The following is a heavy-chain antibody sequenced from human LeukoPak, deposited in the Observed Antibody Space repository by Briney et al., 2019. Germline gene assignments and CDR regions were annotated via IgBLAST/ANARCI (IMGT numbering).Heavy chain of an antibody. CDR1: GFTVSSNY. D-gene: IGHD3-22*01. V-gene: IGHV3-53*01. CDR3: ARVGYDSSGRFDY. Sequence: PGGSLRLSCAASGFTVSSNYMSWVRQAPGKGLEWVSVIYSGGSTYYADSVKGRFIISRDNAKNSLYLQMNSLRAEDTAVYFCARVGYDSSGRFDYWGQGTLVTVSS. CDR2: IYSGGST. J-gene: IGHJ4*02.